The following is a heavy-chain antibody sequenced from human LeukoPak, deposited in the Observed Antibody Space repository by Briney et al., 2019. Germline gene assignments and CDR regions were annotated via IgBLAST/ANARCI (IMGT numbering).Heavy chain of an antibody. CDR1: GFTVSSYY. D-gene: IGHD6-19*01. J-gene: IGHJ4*01. CDR2: FYVGGPT. CDR3: ARGAGWNFYEY. Sequence: GGSLRLSCAASGFTVSSYYMNWVRQAPGKGLEWVSAFYVGGPTYYAASVQGRFTISRDNSKNTVHLQMNSLRAEDTAVYYCARGAGWNFYEYWGHGTLVTVSS. V-gene: IGHV3-53*05.